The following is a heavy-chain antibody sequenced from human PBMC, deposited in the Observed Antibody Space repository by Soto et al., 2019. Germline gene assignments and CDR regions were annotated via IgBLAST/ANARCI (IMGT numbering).Heavy chain of an antibody. CDR3: ARRARPDFYYMDV. V-gene: IGHV3-64*02. J-gene: IGHJ6*03. D-gene: IGHD6-6*01. CDR1: GFTFSSYA. Sequence: GGSLRLSCAASGFTFSSYAMGWVRQAPGKGLECVSCISGSGVGTYHADSVQGRFTISRDNSKNTVYLQMGSLRPEDMAVYYCARRARPDFYYMDVWGKGTTVTVSS. CDR2: ISGSGVGT.